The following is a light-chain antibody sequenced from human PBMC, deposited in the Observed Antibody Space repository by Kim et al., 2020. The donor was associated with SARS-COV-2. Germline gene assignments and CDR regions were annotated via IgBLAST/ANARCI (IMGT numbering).Light chain of an antibody. CDR2: AAS. CDR1: QRTSSH. CDR3: QQSYITPFT. Sequence: ASGGASATITCRTTQRTSSHLNWYQHKPGRAPNRLISAASTLQGGVPSRFSRSGSETDFTLTSSSLQPEDFAAYFCQQSYITPFTFGPGTKVDIK. V-gene: IGKV1-39*01. J-gene: IGKJ3*01.